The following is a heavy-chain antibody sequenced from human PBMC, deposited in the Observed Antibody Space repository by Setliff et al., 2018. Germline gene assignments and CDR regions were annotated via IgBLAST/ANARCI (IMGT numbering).Heavy chain of an antibody. CDR1: GGSFSDYH. CDR3: ARGLRYCSGGSCYRPGYYYMDV. D-gene: IGHD2-15*01. Sequence: KASETLSLTCAASGGSFSDYHWTWIRQSPEKGLEWIGEINHRGSTNYNPSLKSRVTISVDTSKNQFSLKLSSVTAADTAVYYCARGLRYCSGGSCYRPGYYYMDVWGKGTTVTVSS. V-gene: IGHV4-34*01. J-gene: IGHJ6*03. CDR2: INHRGST.